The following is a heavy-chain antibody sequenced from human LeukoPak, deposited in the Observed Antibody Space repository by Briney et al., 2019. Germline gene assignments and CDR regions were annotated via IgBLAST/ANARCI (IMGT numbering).Heavy chain of an antibody. CDR1: GITFSYCT. V-gene: IGHV1-69*05. CDR2: IIPIFGTA. J-gene: IGHJ4*02. CDR3: AREPVPRSSGLQY. D-gene: IGHD3-22*01. Sequence: SVKVSCKASGITFSYCTISWVRQAPGQGLEWMGRIIPIFGTADYAQKFQGRVTMTTDESTSTAYMELSSLRSEDTAVYYCAREPVPRSSGLQYWGQGTLVTVSS.